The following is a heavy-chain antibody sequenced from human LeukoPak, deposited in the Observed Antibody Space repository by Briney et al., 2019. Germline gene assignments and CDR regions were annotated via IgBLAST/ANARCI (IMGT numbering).Heavy chain of an antibody. Sequence: GGSLRLCCAASGFTFSGYIMNWVRQAPGKGLEWVSFIGTSGNTIYYADSVKGRFTVSRDNAKNSLYLQMNSLRAEDTAVYYCARDQWLDYWGQGTLVTVSS. J-gene: IGHJ4*02. D-gene: IGHD6-19*01. CDR3: ARDQWLDY. CDR2: IGTSGNTI. V-gene: IGHV3-48*01. CDR1: GFTFSGYI.